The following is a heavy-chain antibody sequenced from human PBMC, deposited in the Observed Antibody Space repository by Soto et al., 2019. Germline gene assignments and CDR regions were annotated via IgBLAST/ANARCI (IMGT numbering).Heavy chain of an antibody. CDR2: IYHSGST. Sequence: PSETLSLTCAVSGGSISSGGYSWSWIRQPPGKGLEWIGYIYHSGSTYYNLSLKSRVTISVDRSKNQFSLKLSSVTAADTAVYYCATAGGLGAVAADYWGQGTLVTVSS. D-gene: IGHD6-19*01. V-gene: IGHV4-30-2*01. CDR1: GGSISSGGYS. J-gene: IGHJ4*02. CDR3: ATAGGLGAVAADY.